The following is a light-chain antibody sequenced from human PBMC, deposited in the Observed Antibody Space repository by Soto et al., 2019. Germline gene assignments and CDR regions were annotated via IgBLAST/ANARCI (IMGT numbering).Light chain of an antibody. V-gene: IGLV1-47*01. J-gene: IGLJ2*01. Sequence: QSVLTQPPSASGTPGQRVTISCSGSSSNIAGNYVSWYQQLPGTAPKLLISKTDQRPSGVPDRFSGSKSGTSASLAISGLRSEDEADYYCASWDDDLGGGVIFGGGTKLTVL. CDR1: SSNIAGNY. CDR3: ASWDDDLGGGVI. CDR2: KTD.